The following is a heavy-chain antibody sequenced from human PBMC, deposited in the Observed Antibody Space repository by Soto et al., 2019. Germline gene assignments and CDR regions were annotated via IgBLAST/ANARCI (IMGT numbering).Heavy chain of an antibody. V-gene: IGHV3-30*18. D-gene: IGHD2-15*01. CDR2: ISYDGSNK. J-gene: IGHJ6*02. Sequence: GGSLRLSCAASGFTFSTYGMHWVRQAPGKGLEWVALISYDGSNKYYADSVKGRFTISRDNSKNTVYLQMNSLRVEDTAVYYCAKVANCSGGSCYIDGYYYYGMDVWGQGTTVTVPS. CDR1: GFTFSTYG. CDR3: AKVANCSGGSCYIDGYYYYGMDV.